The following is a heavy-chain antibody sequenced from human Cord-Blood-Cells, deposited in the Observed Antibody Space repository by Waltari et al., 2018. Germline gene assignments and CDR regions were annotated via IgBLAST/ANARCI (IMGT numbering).Heavy chain of an antibody. CDR2: IYTSGST. Sequence: QVQLQESGPGLVKPSQTLSLTCTVSGGSISSGSYYWSWIRQPAGKGLEWIGYIYTSGSTNYNPSLKSRVTISVDTSKTQFSLKLSSVTAADTAVYYCASSYGSYYYYYGMDVWGQGTTVTVSS. D-gene: IGHD5-18*01. J-gene: IGHJ6*02. CDR1: GGSISSGSYY. CDR3: ASSYGSYYYYYGMDV. V-gene: IGHV4-61*09.